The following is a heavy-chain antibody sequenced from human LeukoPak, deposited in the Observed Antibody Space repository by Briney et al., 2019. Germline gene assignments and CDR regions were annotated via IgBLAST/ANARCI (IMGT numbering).Heavy chain of an antibody. CDR1: GFTFSSYE. J-gene: IGHJ6*04. CDR3: AELGITMIGGV. D-gene: IGHD3-10*02. CDR2: ISSSGSTI. V-gene: IGHV3-48*03. Sequence: GGSLRLSCAASGFTFSSYEMNWVSQAPGKGLEWVSYISSSGSTIYYADSVKGRFTISRDNARNSLYLQMNSLRAEDTAVYYYAELGITMIGGVWGKGTTVTISS.